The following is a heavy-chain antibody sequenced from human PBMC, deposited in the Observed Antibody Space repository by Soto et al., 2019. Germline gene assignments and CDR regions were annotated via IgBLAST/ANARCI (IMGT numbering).Heavy chain of an antibody. D-gene: IGHD5-12*01. J-gene: IGHJ4*02. CDR3: ARRRATEEFDY. Sequence: PSETMSLTCTVAGGSISSYYWSWIRQPPGKGLEWIGYIYYSGSTNYNPSLKSRVTISVDTSKNQFSLKLSSVTAADTAVYYCARRRATEEFDYWGQGTLVTVSS. V-gene: IGHV4-59*08. CDR2: IYYSGST. CDR1: GGSISSYY.